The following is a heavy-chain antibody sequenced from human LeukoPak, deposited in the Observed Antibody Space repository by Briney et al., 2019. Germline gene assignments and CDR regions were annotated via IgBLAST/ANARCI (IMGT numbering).Heavy chain of an antibody. D-gene: IGHD3-10*01. CDR1: GYTFTSYG. J-gene: IGHJ5*02. Sequence: ASVKVSCKASGYTFTSYGISWVRQAPGQGLEWMGWISAYNGNTNYAQKLQGRVTMTTDTSTSTAYMELRSLRSDDTAVYYCARGSYGSGFYLWFDPWGQGTQVTVSS. CDR2: ISAYNGNT. V-gene: IGHV1-18*01. CDR3: ARGSYGSGFYLWFDP.